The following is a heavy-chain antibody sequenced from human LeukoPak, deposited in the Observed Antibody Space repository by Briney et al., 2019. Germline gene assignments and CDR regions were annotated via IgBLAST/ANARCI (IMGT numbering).Heavy chain of an antibody. CDR3: ARTYSGSFHFDY. CDR1: GGSISSGGYS. D-gene: IGHD1-26*01. J-gene: IGHJ4*02. Sequence: PSETLSLTCAVSGGSISSGGYSWSWIRQPPGKGLEWIGYIYYSGSTYYNPSLKSRVTISVDTSKNQFSLKLNSVTAADTAVYYCARTYSGSFHFDYWGQGTLVTVSS. V-gene: IGHV4-30-2*03. CDR2: IYYSGST.